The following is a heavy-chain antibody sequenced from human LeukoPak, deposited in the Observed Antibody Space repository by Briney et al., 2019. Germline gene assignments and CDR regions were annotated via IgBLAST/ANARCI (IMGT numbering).Heavy chain of an antibody. V-gene: IGHV4-59*01. CDR2: IYYSGGT. Sequence: SETLSLTCTVSGGSITSYYWSCIRQPPGKGLEWLGYIYYSGGTNYNPSLKSRVTISVDTSKNQFSLKLSSVTAADTAVYYCARHASTVVAGAFDIWGQGTVVTVSS. CDR3: ARHASTVVAGAFDI. J-gene: IGHJ3*02. D-gene: IGHD2-15*01. CDR1: GGSITSYY.